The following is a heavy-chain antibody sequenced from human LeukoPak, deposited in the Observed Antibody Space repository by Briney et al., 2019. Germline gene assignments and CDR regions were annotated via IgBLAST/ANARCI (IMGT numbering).Heavy chain of an antibody. J-gene: IGHJ4*02. CDR2: IYTSGRI. CDR1: GDSISSGSYY. V-gene: IGHV4-61*02. Sequence: PSQTLSLTCTVSGDSISSGSYYWSWIRQPAGKGLEWIGRIYTSGRIDYNPPLQSRLTISVDTSKNQFSLKLSSVTAADTAVYYCARGLWPLYYFDYWGQGTLVTVSS. CDR3: ARGLWPLYYFDY.